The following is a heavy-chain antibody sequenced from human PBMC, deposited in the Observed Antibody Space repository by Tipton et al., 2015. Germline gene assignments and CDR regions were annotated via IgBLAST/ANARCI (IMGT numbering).Heavy chain of an antibody. D-gene: IGHD3/OR15-3a*01. Sequence: PGLVKPSETLSLTCAVSAYSISSDYYWGWIRQPPGKGLEWIGSISHSGNTYYNPSLKSRVTISVDTSKNQFSLKLNSVTAADTAVYYCARGDWIIWGQGTLVTVSS. J-gene: IGHJ4*02. CDR2: ISHSGNT. CDR1: AYSISSDYY. V-gene: IGHV4-38-2*01. CDR3: ARGDWII.